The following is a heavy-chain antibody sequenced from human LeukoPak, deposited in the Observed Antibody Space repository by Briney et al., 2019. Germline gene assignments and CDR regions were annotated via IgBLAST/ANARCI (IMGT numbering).Heavy chain of an antibody. D-gene: IGHD2-21*02. Sequence: APGXXXXWMGXIIPIFGTANYAQKFQGRVTITADESTSTAYMELSSLRSEDTAVYYCAREYCGGDCFGRYYFDYWGQGTLVTVSS. CDR2: IIPIFGTA. V-gene: IGHV1-69*01. J-gene: IGHJ4*02. CDR3: AREYCGGDCFGRYYFDY.